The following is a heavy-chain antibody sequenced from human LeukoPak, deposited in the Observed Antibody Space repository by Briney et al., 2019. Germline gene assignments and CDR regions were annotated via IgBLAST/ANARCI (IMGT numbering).Heavy chain of an antibody. Sequence: GGSLRLSCAASGFTFSSYGMSWVRQAPGKWLEWVSAISGSGGSTYYADSVKGRFTISRDNSKNTLYLQMNSLRAEDTAVYYCAKAGVYYYYYYMDVWGKGTTVTISS. CDR1: GFTFSSYG. V-gene: IGHV3-23*01. CDR2: ISGSGGST. D-gene: IGHD3-10*01. J-gene: IGHJ6*03. CDR3: AKAGVYYYYYYMDV.